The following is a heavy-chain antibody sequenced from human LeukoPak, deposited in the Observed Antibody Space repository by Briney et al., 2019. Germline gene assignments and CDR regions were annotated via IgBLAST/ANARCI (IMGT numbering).Heavy chain of an antibody. D-gene: IGHD1-1*01. CDR3: ARDEGTYGMDV. CDR2: IKTDGGST. J-gene: IGHJ6*02. CDR1: GFTFSSYR. V-gene: IGHV3-74*01. Sequence: GGSLILSCAASGFTFSSYRMHWVRQAPGKGLVWVSLIKTDGGSTSYADSVKGRFTISRDNAKNTLYLLMNSLRAEDTAAYYCARDEGTYGMDVWGQGTTVTVSS.